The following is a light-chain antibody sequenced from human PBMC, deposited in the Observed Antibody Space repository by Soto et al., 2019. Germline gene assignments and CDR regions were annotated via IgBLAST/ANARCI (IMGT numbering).Light chain of an antibody. V-gene: IGKV3-20*01. CDR1: QSVSSSS. CDR3: QQYGSSRT. CDR2: GAS. J-gene: IGKJ1*01. Sequence: EIVLTQSPATLSVSPGERATLSCRASQSVSSSSLAWYQQKPGQAPRLLIYGASSRATGIPDRFSGSGSGTDFTLTISRLEPEDFAVYYCQQYGSSRTFGQGTKVDIK.